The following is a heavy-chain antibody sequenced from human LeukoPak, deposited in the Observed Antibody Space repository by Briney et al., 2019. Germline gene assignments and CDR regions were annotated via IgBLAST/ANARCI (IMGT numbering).Heavy chain of an antibody. D-gene: IGHD4-17*01. V-gene: IGHV4-30-2*01. CDR2: IYHSGST. CDR3: AVDYGDYGFDY. CDR1: GGSVSSGDYS. J-gene: IGHJ4*02. Sequence: SETLSLTCAVSGGSVSSGDYSWSWIRQPPGKGLEWIGYIYHSGSTNYNPSLKSRVTISVDRPKNQLSLKLTSVTAADTAVYYCAVDYGDYGFDYWGQGTLVTVSS.